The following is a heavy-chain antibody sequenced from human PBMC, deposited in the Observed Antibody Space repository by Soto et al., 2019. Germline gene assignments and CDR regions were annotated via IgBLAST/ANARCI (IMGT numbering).Heavy chain of an antibody. J-gene: IGHJ5*02. V-gene: IGHV4-59*08. D-gene: IGHD2-2*01. Sequence: PSETLSLTCTVSGGSISIYYWRWIRQPQGKGLEWVGHISYSGSTNYNPSLKSRVTISVDTSKNQFSLKLSSVTAADTAVYYCARQSCSSTSCYSWVSWFDPWGQGTLVTVSS. CDR1: GGSISIYY. CDR2: ISYSGST. CDR3: ARQSCSSTSCYSWVSWFDP.